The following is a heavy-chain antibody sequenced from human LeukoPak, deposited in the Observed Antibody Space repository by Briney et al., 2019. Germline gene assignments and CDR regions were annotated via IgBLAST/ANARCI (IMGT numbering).Heavy chain of an antibody. Sequence: DPGGSLRLSCAVSGFTFSSYWMNWVRQAPGQGLEWLATIKPDGSEKYYVDSVKGRLTISRDNAKSSLYLQMNNLRVEDAAVYYCARAISGAEPYWGQGILVSVSS. V-gene: IGHV3-7*01. CDR3: ARAISGAEPY. D-gene: IGHD6-19*01. J-gene: IGHJ4*02. CDR2: IKPDGSEK. CDR1: GFTFSSYW.